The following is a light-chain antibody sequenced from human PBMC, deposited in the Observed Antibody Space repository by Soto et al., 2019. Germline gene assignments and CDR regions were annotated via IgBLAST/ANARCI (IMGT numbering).Light chain of an antibody. Sequence: QSALTQPASVSGSPGQSVTISCTGSSSDVGGYNFVSWYQQHPGKAPKLMISEVSNRPSGVSNRFSGSKSDNTASLTISGLQPEDEADYYCSSYTVSSAPVIFGGGTKLTVL. V-gene: IGLV2-14*01. CDR3: SSYTVSSAPVI. J-gene: IGLJ2*01. CDR2: EVS. CDR1: SSDVGGYNF.